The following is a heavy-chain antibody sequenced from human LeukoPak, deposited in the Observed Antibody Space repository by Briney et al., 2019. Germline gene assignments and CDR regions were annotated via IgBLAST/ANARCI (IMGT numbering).Heavy chain of an antibody. Sequence: ASVKVSCKASGYTFTSDDINWVRQATGQGLEWMGWMNPNSGNTGYAQKFQGRATMTRNTSISTAYMELSSLRSEDTAVYYCARSVAAAGTYYYYYYMDVWGKGTTVTISS. CDR3: ARSVAAAGTYYYYYYMDV. D-gene: IGHD6-13*01. CDR2: MNPNSGNT. V-gene: IGHV1-8*01. CDR1: GYTFTSDD. J-gene: IGHJ6*03.